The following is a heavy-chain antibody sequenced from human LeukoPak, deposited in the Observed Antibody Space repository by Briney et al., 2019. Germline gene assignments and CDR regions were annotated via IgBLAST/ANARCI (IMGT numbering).Heavy chain of an antibody. CDR2: ISSSSSLI. J-gene: IGHJ4*02. V-gene: IGHV3-48*02. CDR1: GFSFETYT. Sequence: GGSLRLSCAASGFSFETYTMNWVRQAPGKGLEGVSYISSSSSLIQYVDSVKGRFTISRDNAKNALYLQMNSLRDEDTAVYFCVRDWYYAFDHWGQGILVTVSS. D-gene: IGHD3-3*01. CDR3: VRDWYYAFDH.